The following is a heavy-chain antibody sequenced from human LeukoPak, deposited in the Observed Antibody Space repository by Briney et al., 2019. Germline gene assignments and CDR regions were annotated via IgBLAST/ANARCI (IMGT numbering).Heavy chain of an antibody. Sequence: GGSLRLSCAASGFTFSSCAMHWVRQAPGKGLEWVALISYDGSNKYHADSVKGRFTISRDNSKNTLYLQMNSLRGEDTAVFYCARGTMFPYYFDYWGQGTLVTVSS. J-gene: IGHJ4*02. CDR3: ARGTMFPYYFDY. D-gene: IGHD3-10*02. V-gene: IGHV3-30*04. CDR1: GFTFSSCA. CDR2: ISYDGSNK.